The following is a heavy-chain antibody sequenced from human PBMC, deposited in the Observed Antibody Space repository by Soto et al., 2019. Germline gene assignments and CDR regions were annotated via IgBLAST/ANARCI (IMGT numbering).Heavy chain of an antibody. CDR2: ISVYHGNT. D-gene: IGHD2-15*01. V-gene: IGHV1-18*01. Sequence: QVQLVQSGTEVKKPGASVKVSCKASGYTFGKYGISWVRQAPGQGLEWVGWISVYHGNTVHAQKFRGRVNMTTDTSTSKAYMELWSLKSEHTAISYCAKDCSGASCGFDIWRQGKLVNVSS. J-gene: IGHJ4*02. CDR1: GYTFGKYG. CDR3: AKDCSGASCGFDI.